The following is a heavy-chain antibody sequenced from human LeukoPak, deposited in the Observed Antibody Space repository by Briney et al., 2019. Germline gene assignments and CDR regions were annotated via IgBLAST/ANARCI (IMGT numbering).Heavy chain of an antibody. CDR2: IYSSGST. Sequence: SETLSLTCIVSGGSINSYYWSWIRQPPGKGLKWIGYIYSSGSTNYNPSLKSRVTISVDTSKNQFSLKLGSVTAADTAVYYCVRGPPYSSSPRWAVDYWGRGTLVTVSS. D-gene: IGHD6-6*01. V-gene: IGHV4-59*01. J-gene: IGHJ4*02. CDR1: GGSINSYY. CDR3: VRGPPYSSSPRWAVDY.